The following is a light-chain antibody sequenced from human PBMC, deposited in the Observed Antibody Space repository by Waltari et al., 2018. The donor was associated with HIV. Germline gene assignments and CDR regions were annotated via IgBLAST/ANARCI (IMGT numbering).Light chain of an antibody. CDR2: RTD. V-gene: IGLV1-47*01. CDR3: LSYDGRLWEV. J-gene: IGLJ1*01. Sequence: QSALTQPPSASDLPGQSLNISCSGNNSNIGSNFVFWYQQLPGAAPRLLVYRTDQRPSGVDDRFSCSKSGTSASLTITGLQTEDEADYYCLSYDGRLWEVFGTGTKVSVL. CDR1: NSNIGSNF.